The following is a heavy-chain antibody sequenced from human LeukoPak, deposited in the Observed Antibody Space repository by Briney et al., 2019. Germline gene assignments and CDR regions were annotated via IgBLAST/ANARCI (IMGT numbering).Heavy chain of an antibody. CDR3: ARHAPPDILYSSSWYNFDC. J-gene: IGHJ4*02. Sequence: PSETLSLTCTVSGGSISSSSYYWSWIRQPPGKGLEWIGYISYSGSTNYNPSLKSRVTISVDTSKNQLSLKLSSVTATDTAVYYCARHAPPDILYSSSWYNFDCWGQGTLVTVSS. D-gene: IGHD6-13*01. V-gene: IGHV4-61*05. CDR2: ISYSGST. CDR1: GGSISSSSYY.